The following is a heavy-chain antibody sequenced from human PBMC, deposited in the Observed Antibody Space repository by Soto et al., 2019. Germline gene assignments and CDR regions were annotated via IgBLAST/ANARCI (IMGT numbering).Heavy chain of an antibody. D-gene: IGHD3-10*01. J-gene: IGHJ6*02. V-gene: IGHV3-30*18. CDR2: ISYDGSNK. CDR1: GFTFSSYG. CDR3: AKSPAGFGEFGV. Sequence: QVQLVESGGGVVQPGRSLRLSCAASGFTFSSYGMHWVRQAPGKGLEWVAVISYDGSNKYYADSVKGRFTISRDNSKNALYLQMNSLRAEDTAVYYCAKSPAGFGEFGVWGQGTTVTVSS.